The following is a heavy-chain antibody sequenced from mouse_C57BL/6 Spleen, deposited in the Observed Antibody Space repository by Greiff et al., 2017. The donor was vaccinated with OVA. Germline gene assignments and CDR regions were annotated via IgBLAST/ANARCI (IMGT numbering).Heavy chain of an antibody. D-gene: IGHD1-1*01. CDR2: INPNYGTT. CDR3: ARAGGSSPLGYFEV. Sequence: VQLQQSGPELVKPGASVKISCKASGYSFTDFHMNWVKQSYGKSLEWIGVINPNYGTTIYNQKFKGKAILTVDQSSSTAYMQLNSLTSEDSAVYYCARAGGSSPLGYFEVWGTGTTVTVSS. J-gene: IGHJ1*03. CDR1: GYSFTDFH. V-gene: IGHV1-39*01.